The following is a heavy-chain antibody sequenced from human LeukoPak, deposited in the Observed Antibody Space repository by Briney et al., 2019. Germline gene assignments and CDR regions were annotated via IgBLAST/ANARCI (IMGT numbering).Heavy chain of an antibody. D-gene: IGHD3-22*01. CDR3: ARDGAIVVGKSHDAFDI. V-gene: IGHV3-30-3*01. CDR1: GFTFSSYA. CDR2: ISYDGSNK. J-gene: IGHJ3*02. Sequence: QPGGSLRLSCAASGFTFSSYAMHWVRQAPGKGLEWVAVISYDGSNKYYADSVKGRFTISRDNSKNTLYLQMNSLRAEDTAVYYCARDGAIVVGKSHDAFDIWGQGTMVTVSS.